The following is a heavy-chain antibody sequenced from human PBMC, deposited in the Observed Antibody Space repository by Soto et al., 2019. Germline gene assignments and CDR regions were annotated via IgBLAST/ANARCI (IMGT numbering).Heavy chain of an antibody. CDR2: IYYSGST. CDR1: GGSISSVGYY. V-gene: IGHV4-31*03. CDR3: ARDDYYDSSGYYHLGAFDI. D-gene: IGHD3-22*01. J-gene: IGHJ3*02. Sequence: SETLSLTCTVSGGSISSVGYYWSWIRQHPGKGLEWIGYIYYSGSTYYNPSLKSRVTISVDTSKNQFSLKLSSVTAADTAVYYCARDDYYDSSGYYHLGAFDIWGQGTMVTVSS.